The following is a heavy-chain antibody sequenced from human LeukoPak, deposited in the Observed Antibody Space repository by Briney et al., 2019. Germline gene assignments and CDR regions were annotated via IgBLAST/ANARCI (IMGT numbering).Heavy chain of an antibody. J-gene: IGHJ4*02. CDR2: IIPIFGTA. CDR3: ATWDPYDILTGYYPRNFDY. D-gene: IGHD3-9*01. V-gene: IGHV1-69*06. Sequence: GASVKVSCKASGGTFSSYAISWVRQAPGQGLEWMGGIIPIFGTANYAQKFQGRVTMTEDTSTDTAYMELSSLRSEDTAVYYCATWDPYDILTGYYPRNFDYWGQGTLVTVSS. CDR1: GGTFSSYA.